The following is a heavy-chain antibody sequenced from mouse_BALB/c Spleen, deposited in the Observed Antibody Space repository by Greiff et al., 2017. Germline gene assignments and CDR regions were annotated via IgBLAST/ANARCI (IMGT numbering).Heavy chain of an antibody. Sequence: VMLVESGPGLVAPSQSLSITCTVSGFSLTSYGVHWVRQPPGKGLEWLGVIWAGGSTNYNSALMSRLSISKDNSKSQVFLKMNSLQTDDTAMYYCASPAYYRYGLPMDYWGQGTSVTVSS. J-gene: IGHJ4*01. CDR1: GFSLTSYG. D-gene: IGHD2-14*01. CDR3: ASPAYYRYGLPMDY. V-gene: IGHV2-9*02. CDR2: IWAGGST.